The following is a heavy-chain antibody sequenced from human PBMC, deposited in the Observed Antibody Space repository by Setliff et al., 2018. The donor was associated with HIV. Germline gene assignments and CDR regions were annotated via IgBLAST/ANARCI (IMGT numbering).Heavy chain of an antibody. Sequence: PGGSLRLSCATSGFSCGNLAMSWVRQVPGKGLEWVSSISPRGVNSYYADSVKGRFIISRDNSKNTLYLQMSNLRDEDTAIYYCAKGAGLPTMIIVADAFDVCGQGTMFTVSS. CDR2: ISPRGVNS. J-gene: IGHJ3*01. V-gene: IGHV3-23*01. CDR3: AKGAGLPTMIIVADAFDV. D-gene: IGHD3-22*01. CDR1: GFSCGNLA.